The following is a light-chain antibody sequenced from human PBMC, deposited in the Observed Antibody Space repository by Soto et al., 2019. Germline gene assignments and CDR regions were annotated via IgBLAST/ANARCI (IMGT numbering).Light chain of an antibody. CDR2: RAS. CDR3: QQYGSSPLT. CDR1: QSVSSNY. Sequence: DIVLTHSPGTLSLSPCERATLSSSASQSVSSNYLAWYQQKPGQTPKVLIYRASTRATGIPDRFSGSGSGTDFTLTISRLEAEDFAVYYCQQYGSSPLTFGGGTKVDI. V-gene: IGKV3-20*01. J-gene: IGKJ4*01.